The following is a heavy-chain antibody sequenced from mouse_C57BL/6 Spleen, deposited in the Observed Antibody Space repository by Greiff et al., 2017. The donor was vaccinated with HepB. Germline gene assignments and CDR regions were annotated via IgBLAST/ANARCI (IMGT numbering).Heavy chain of an antibody. Sequence: QVQLQQPGAELVMPGASVKLSCTASGYTFTSYWMHWVKQKPGQGLEWIGEIDPSDSYTNYNQKFKGKSTLTVDKSSNTAYMQLSSLTSEDSAVYYCARFDYGSSYGYFDYWGQGTTLTVSS. CDR2: IDPSDSYT. J-gene: IGHJ2*01. CDR3: ARFDYGSSYGYFDY. D-gene: IGHD1-1*01. CDR1: GYTFTSYW. V-gene: IGHV1-69*01.